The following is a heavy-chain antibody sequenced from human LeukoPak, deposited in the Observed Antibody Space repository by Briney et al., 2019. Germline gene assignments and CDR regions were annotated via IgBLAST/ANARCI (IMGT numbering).Heavy chain of an antibody. CDR3: VRDFRRGSGSYYNIYFDY. D-gene: IGHD3-10*01. CDR2: INPSGGST. V-gene: IGHV1-46*01. Sequence: ASVKVSCKASGYTFTSYYMHWVRQAPGQGLEWMGIINPSGGSTSYAQKFQGRVTMTRDTSTSTVYMELSSLRSEDTAVYYCVRDFRRGSGSYYNIYFDYWGQGTLVTVSS. CDR1: GYTFTSYY. J-gene: IGHJ4*02.